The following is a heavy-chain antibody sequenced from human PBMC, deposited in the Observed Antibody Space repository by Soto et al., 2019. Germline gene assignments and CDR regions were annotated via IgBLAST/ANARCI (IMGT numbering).Heavy chain of an antibody. J-gene: IGHJ4*02. CDR2: ISYDGSNK. Sequence: GGSLRLSCAASGFTFSSYGMHWVRQAPGKGLEWVAVISYDGSNKYYADSVKGRVTISRDKSKNTLYLQMNSLRAEDTAVYYCAKDPAIAAAPDSLFLDYWGQGTLVTVSS. CDR3: AKDPAIAAAPDSLFLDY. CDR1: GFTFSSYG. V-gene: IGHV3-30*18. D-gene: IGHD6-13*01.